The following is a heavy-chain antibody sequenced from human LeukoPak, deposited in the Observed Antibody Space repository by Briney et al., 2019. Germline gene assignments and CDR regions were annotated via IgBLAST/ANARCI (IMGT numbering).Heavy chain of an antibody. CDR3: AKDPLYYDSSGYYPSWYFDY. V-gene: IGHV3-23*01. CDR1: GFTFSSYA. D-gene: IGHD3-22*01. CDR2: ISGSGGST. J-gene: IGHJ4*02. Sequence: GGSLRLSCAASGFTFSSYAMSWVRQAPGKGLEWVSAISGSGGSTYYADSVKGRFTISRDNSKNTLHLQMNSLSAEDTAVYYCAKDPLYYDSSGYYPSWYFDYWGQGTLVTVSS.